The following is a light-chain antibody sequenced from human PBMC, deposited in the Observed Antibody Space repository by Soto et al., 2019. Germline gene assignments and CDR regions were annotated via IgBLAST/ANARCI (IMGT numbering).Light chain of an antibody. V-gene: IGKV1-5*03. Sequence: DIDMTQSPSTLSASLVYRVTITFRSSQSISSWLAWYQQKPGKGPKLLVYWSSTLESGVAARFIGSGSGTEFTLSISGLQPDDFATYYCQHLYHYSPWTFGQGTKVDIK. CDR2: WSS. J-gene: IGKJ1*01. CDR3: QHLYHYSPWT. CDR1: QSISSW.